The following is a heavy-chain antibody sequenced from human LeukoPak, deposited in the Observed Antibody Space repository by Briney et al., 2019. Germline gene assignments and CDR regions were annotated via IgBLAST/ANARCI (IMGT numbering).Heavy chain of an antibody. CDR2: MNPNSGNT. Sequence: ASVKVSCKASGYTFTSYYMHWVRQATGQGLEWMGWMNPNSGNTGYAQKFQGRVTMTRNTSISTAYMELSSLRFEDTAVYYCASRGVVSYYYYYAMDVWGQGTTVTVSS. J-gene: IGHJ6*02. CDR1: GYTFTSYY. D-gene: IGHD3-10*01. CDR3: ASRGVVSYYYYYAMDV. V-gene: IGHV1-8*02.